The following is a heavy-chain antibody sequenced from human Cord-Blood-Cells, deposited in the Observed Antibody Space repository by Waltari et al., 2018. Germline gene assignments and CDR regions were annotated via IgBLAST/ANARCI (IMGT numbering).Heavy chain of an antibody. Sequence: QVQLVQSGAEVKKPGASVKVSCKASGYTFTGYYMHWVRQAPGQGLEWMGWINPNSGGTTYAQKFQGWVTMTRDTSISTAYMELSRLRSDDTAVYYCARNLATDAFDIWGQGTMVTVSS. CDR2: INPNSGGT. CDR3: ARNLATDAFDI. CDR1: GYTFTGYY. V-gene: IGHV1-2*04. J-gene: IGHJ3*02. D-gene: IGHD5-12*01.